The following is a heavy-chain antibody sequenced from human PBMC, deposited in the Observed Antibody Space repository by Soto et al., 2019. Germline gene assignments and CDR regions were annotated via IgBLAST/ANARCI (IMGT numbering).Heavy chain of an antibody. CDR3: ARDLGYYDSSGYFDY. CDR1: GFTFSGHY. V-gene: IGHV3-11*01. CDR2: ISSSGDII. J-gene: IGHJ4*02. Sequence: GSLRLSCAAAGFTFSGHYMSWILQAPWKGLEWVSYISSSGDIIYYADSVKGRFTISRDNAKNSLYLQMNSLRAEDTAVYYCARDLGYYDSSGYFDYWGQGTLVTVSS. D-gene: IGHD3-22*01.